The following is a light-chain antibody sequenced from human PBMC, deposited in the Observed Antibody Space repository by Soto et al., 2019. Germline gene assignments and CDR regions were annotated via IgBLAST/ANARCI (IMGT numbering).Light chain of an antibody. CDR1: SSDVGSYNY. Sequence: QSVLTQPASVSGSPGQSITISCTGTSSDVGSYNYVSWYQQHPGKAPKVMIYEVSNRPSGVSNRFSGSKSGNTASLTISGLQAEDEADYYCSSYTSSSTLGVFGGGTKLTVL. CDR2: EVS. CDR3: SSYTSSSTLGV. J-gene: IGLJ3*02. V-gene: IGLV2-14*01.